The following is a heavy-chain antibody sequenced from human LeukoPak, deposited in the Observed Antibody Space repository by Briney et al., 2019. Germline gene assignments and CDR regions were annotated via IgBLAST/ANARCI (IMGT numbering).Heavy chain of an antibody. V-gene: IGHV4-30-2*01. CDR2: IYHSGST. D-gene: IGHD2-2*01. CDR3: ARGGDQDFDY. CDR1: GGSISRGGYS. J-gene: IGHJ4*02. Sequence: PSETLSLTCSLSGGSISRGGYSCSWTRQPPGKGLELIGYIYHSGSTYYNPSLKSRVTISVDRSKNQFSLKLSSVTAADTAVYYCARGGDQDFDYWGQGTLVTVSS.